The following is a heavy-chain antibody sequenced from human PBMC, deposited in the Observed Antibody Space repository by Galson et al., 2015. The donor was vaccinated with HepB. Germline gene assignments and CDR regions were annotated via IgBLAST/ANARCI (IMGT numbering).Heavy chain of an antibody. D-gene: IGHD3-10*01. CDR2: ISYDGSNK. CDR3: AKERGVRGVTIYNWFDP. CDR1: GFTFSSYG. V-gene: IGHV3-30*18. J-gene: IGHJ5*02. Sequence: SLRLSCAASGFTFSSYGMHWVRQAPGKGLEWVAVISYDGSNKYYADSVKGRFTISRGNSKNTLYLQMNSLRAEDTAVYYCAKERGVRGVTIYNWFDPWGQGTLVTVSS.